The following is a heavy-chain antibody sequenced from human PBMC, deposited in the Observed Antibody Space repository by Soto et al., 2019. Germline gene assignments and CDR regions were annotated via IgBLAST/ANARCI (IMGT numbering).Heavy chain of an antibody. CDR2: INHSGST. CDR1: GGSFSGYY. V-gene: IGHV4-34*01. J-gene: IGHJ4*02. D-gene: IGHD5-18*01. CDR3: ARAGRRGYGIYYFDY. Sequence: SETLSLTCAVYGGSFSGYYWSWIRQPPGKGLEWIGEINHSGSTNYNPSLKSRVTISVDTSKDQFSLKLSSVTAADTAVYYCARAGRRGYGIYYFDYWGQGTLVTVSS.